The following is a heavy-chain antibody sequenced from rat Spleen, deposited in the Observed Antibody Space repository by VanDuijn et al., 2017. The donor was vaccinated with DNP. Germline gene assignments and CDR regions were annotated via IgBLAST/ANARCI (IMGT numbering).Heavy chain of an antibody. D-gene: IGHD3-8*01. J-gene: IGHJ2*01. Sequence: EVLLVESDGGLVQPGRSLKLSCAVSGFTFSDYYMAWVRQAPTKGLEWVASISTGGGNTYYRDSVKGRFTISRDNAKSTLYLQVNSLRSEDTATYYCTSNPHIRTAAPFDYWGQGVLVTVSS. V-gene: IGHV5-25*01. CDR1: GFTFSDYY. CDR3: TSNPHIRTAAPFDY. CDR2: ISTGGGNT.